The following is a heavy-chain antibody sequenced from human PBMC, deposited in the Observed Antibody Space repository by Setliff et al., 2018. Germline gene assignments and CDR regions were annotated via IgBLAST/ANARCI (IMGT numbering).Heavy chain of an antibody. Sequence: SCKASGYIFSDHYMHWVRQAPGKGLEWVTFIRNDGSSQYYADSVQGRFTVSRDNSRNTLYLDMNSLRGEDTAVYYCARDKGVISLDYWGQGTLVTVSS. CDR3: ARDKGVISLDY. J-gene: IGHJ4*02. D-gene: IGHD3-10*01. V-gene: IGHV3-30*02. CDR2: IRNDGSSQ. CDR1: GYIFSDHY.